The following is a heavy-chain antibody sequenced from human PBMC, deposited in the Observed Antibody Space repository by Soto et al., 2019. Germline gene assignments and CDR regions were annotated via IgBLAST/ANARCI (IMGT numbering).Heavy chain of an antibody. CDR3: AREPYGDSQYFDY. Sequence: QVQLVESGGGMAQAGTSLRLSCTGSGFTFNNVSQHWVRQGPDKGLEWVAVVSFDGKVTYYADSVKGRFTVSRDISKNTIYLQANSLRPEDTAVYYCAREPYGDSQYFDYWGQGTPVTVSS. J-gene: IGHJ4*02. V-gene: IGHV3-30*04. D-gene: IGHD2-21*02. CDR2: VSFDGKVT. CDR1: GFTFNNVS.